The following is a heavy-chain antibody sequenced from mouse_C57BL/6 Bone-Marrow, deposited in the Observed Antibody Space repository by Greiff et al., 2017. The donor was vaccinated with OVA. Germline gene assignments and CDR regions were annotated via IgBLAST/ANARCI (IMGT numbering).Heavy chain of an antibody. Sequence: EVKLVESGGGLVQPGESLKLSCESNEYEFPSHDMSWVRKTPEKRLELVAAINRDGGSPYYPDTLEKRFIISRDNTKKTLYLQMSSLRSEDTALYYCARLRYYGSSPAMDYWGQGTSVTVSS. V-gene: IGHV5-2*01. CDR2: INRDGGSP. CDR3: ARLRYYGSSPAMDY. J-gene: IGHJ4*01. D-gene: IGHD1-1*01. CDR1: EYEFPSHD.